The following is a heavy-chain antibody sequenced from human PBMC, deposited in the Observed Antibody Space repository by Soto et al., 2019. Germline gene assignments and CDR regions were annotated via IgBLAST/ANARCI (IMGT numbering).Heavy chain of an antibody. V-gene: IGHV3-30-3*01. Sequence: QVQLVESGGGVVQPGRSLRLSCAASGFTFSSYAMHWVRQAPGKGLEWVAVISYDGSNKYYADSVKGRFTISRDNSKNTLCLQMNSLRAEDTAVYYCARGDDYGDRKADWGQGTLVTVSS. CDR3: ARGDDYGDRKAD. CDR1: GFTFSSYA. D-gene: IGHD4-17*01. CDR2: ISYDGSNK. J-gene: IGHJ4*02.